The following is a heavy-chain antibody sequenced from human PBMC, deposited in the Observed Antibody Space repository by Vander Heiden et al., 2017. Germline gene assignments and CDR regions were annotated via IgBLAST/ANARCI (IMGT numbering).Heavy chain of an antibody. D-gene: IGHD2-15*01. V-gene: IGHV3-15*01. CDR2: IKKKSDGGTT. Sequence: EVQLVESGGGFVKPGGSLRLSCAVSGFTFTHAWLSWVRQAPGKGLEWVGRIKKKSDGGTTDYAAVVKGRFTISRDDSKNMLYLQMDGLKTEDTAVYYCSTGYSVAVAATSRTWGPGTLVTVSS. J-gene: IGHJ4*02. CDR3: STGYSVAVAATSRT. CDR1: GFTFTHAW.